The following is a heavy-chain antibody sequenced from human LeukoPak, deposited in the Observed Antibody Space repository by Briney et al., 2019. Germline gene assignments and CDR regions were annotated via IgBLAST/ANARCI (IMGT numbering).Heavy chain of an antibody. V-gene: IGHV1-24*01. D-gene: IGHD3-3*01. J-gene: IGHJ5*02. CDR1: GYTLTELS. CDR2: FDPEDGET. CDR3: ATLGITIFGVVPRIPYWFDP. Sequence: GASVKVSCKVSGYTLTELSMHWVRQAPGKGLEWMGGFDPEDGETIYAQKFQGRVTMTEDTSTDTAYMELSSLRSEDTAVYYCATLGITIFGVVPRIPYWFDPWGQGTLVTVSS.